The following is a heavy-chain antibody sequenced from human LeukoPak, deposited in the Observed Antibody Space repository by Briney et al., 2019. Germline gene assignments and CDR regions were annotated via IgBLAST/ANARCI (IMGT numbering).Heavy chain of an antibody. V-gene: IGHV3-23*01. Sequence: GGSLRLSCAASGLTFSSNDMTWVRQAPGKGLEWVSTISGSGGSTYYADSVKGRFTISRDNSKNTLYLQMNSLRAEDTAVYYCATHGSGSYRYYFDYWGQGTLVTVSS. CDR3: ATHGSGSYRYYFDY. CDR2: ISGSGGST. D-gene: IGHD3-10*01. CDR1: GLTFSSND. J-gene: IGHJ4*02.